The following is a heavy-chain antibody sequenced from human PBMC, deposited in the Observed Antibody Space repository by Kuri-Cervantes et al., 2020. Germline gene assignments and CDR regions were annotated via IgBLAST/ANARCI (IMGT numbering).Heavy chain of an antibody. CDR3: ARGGGSQWFDY. D-gene: IGHD1-26*01. CDR1: GFTFSSYG. CDR2: IWYDGSSK. J-gene: IGHJ4*02. V-gene: IGHV3-33*01. Sequence: GESLKISCAASGFTFSSYGMHWVRQAPGKGLEWVAVIWYDGSSKYYADSVKGRFTISRDNSKNTLYLQMNSLRAEDTAVYYCARGGGSQWFDYWGQGTLVTVSS.